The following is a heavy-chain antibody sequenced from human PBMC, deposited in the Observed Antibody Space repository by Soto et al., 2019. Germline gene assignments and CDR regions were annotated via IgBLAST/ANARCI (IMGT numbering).Heavy chain of an antibody. CDR1: GGTFIRYA. CDR3: ERVRAYCGGDCYSDY. Sequence: QVQLVQSGAEVKKPGSSVKGSCKASGGTFIRYAISWVRQAPGQGLEWMGGIIPIFGTANYAQKFQGRVTITADDSTSTAYMELSRLRSENTAVYYCERVRAYCGGDCYSDYWGQGTLVTVSS. D-gene: IGHD2-21*02. V-gene: IGHV1-69*01. CDR2: IIPIFGTA. J-gene: IGHJ4*02.